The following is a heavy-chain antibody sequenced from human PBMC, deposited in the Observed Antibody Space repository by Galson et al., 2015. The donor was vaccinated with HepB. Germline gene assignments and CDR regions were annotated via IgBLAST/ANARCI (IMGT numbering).Heavy chain of an antibody. D-gene: IGHD2-15*01. J-gene: IGHJ5*02. CDR3: TTDHSVALYPA. Sequence: SLRLSCAASGFTFSNAWMSWVRQAPGKGLEWVGRIKSKTDGGTTDYAAPVKGRFTISRDDSKNTLYLQMNSLKTEDTAVYYCTTDHSVALYPAWGQGTLVTVSS. CDR1: GFTFSNAW. CDR2: IKSKTDGGTT. V-gene: IGHV3-15*01.